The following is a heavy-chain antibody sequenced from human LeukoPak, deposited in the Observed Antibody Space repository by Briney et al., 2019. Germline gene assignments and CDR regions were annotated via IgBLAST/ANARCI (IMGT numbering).Heavy chain of an antibody. D-gene: IGHD3-10*01. J-gene: IGHJ5*02. CDR2: INPNSGGT. CDR3: ARGGSGSYFSWLDP. V-gene: IGHV1-2*02. CDR1: GYTFTGYY. Sequence: ASVKVSCKASGYTFTGYYIHWVRQAPGQGLECVGWINPNSGGTNYAQKFQGRVTMTRDTSISTAYMELSRLRFDDTAVYYCARGGSGSYFSWLDPWGQGTLVTVSS.